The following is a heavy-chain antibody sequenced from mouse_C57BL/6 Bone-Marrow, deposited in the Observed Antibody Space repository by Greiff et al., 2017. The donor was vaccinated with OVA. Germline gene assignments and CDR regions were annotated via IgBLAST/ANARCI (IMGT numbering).Heavy chain of an antibody. CDR2: IYPGSGST. D-gene: IGHD2-3*01. CDR1: GYTFTSYW. Sequence: VQLQQPGAELVKPGASVKMSCKASGYTFTSYWITWVKQRPGQGLEWIGDIYPGSGSTNYNEKFKSKATLTVDTSSSTAYMQLSSLTSEDSAVYYCAREGGGWLLPYWYFDVWGTGTTVTVSS. CDR3: AREGGGWLLPYWYFDV. V-gene: IGHV1-55*01. J-gene: IGHJ1*03.